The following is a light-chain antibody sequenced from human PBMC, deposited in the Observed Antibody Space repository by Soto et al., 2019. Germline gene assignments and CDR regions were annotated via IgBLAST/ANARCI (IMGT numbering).Light chain of an antibody. Sequence: EMVVTQSPATLSMSPGGRATLSCRTSESISRNLAWYQQKLAQAPRLLIYGASTRATGVPARFTRSGSGTDFIITITSLQSEDFGIYYCQQYYHWPQTFGKGAKGDI. V-gene: IGKV3-15*01. J-gene: IGKJ1*01. CDR2: GAS. CDR1: ESISRN. CDR3: QQYYHWPQT.